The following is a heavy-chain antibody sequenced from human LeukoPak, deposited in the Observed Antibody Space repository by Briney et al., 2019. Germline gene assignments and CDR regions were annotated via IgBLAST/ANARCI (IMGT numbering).Heavy chain of an antibody. V-gene: IGHV3-48*03. CDR2: ISSNGSTI. J-gene: IGHJ6*04. D-gene: IGHD3-10*02. CDR3: AELGITIIGGV. Sequence: GGSLRLSCAAPGFTFSSYEMNWVRQAPGKGLEWVSYISSNGSTIYYADSVKGRFTISRDNAKNSLYLQMNSLRAEDTAVYYCAELGITIIGGVWGKGTTVTISS. CDR1: GFTFSSYE.